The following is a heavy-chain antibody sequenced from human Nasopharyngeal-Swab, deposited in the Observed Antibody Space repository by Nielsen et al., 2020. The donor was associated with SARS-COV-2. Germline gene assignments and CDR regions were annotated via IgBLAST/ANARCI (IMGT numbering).Heavy chain of an antibody. CDR1: GFTFSSYA. V-gene: IGHV3-23*01. CDR2: ISGSGGST. Sequence: GESLKISCAASGFTFSSYAMSWVRQAPGKGLEWVSAISGSGGSTYYADSVKGRFTISRDNAKNSLYLQMNSLRAEDTAVYYCARDLVVKGYYYYGMDVWGQGTTVTVSS. D-gene: IGHD2-21*01. CDR3: ARDLVVKGYYYYGMDV. J-gene: IGHJ6*02.